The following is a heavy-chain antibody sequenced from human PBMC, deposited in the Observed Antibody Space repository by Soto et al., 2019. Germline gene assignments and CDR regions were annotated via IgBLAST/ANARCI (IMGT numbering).Heavy chain of an antibody. CDR3: ARMTGYSYYFDY. V-gene: IGHV4-59*01. CDR1: GGSISSYY. J-gene: IGHJ4*02. CDR2: IYYSGST. D-gene: IGHD3-9*01. Sequence: SETLSLTCTVSGGSISSYYWSWIRQPPGKGLEWIGYIYYSGSTNYNPSLKSRVTISVDTSKNQFSLKLSSVTAEDTAVYYCARMTGYSYYFDYWGQGTLVTVSS.